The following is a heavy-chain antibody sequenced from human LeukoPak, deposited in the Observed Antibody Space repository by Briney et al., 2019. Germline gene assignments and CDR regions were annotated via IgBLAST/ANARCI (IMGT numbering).Heavy chain of an antibody. CDR1: GFTFSRSW. Sequence: PGGSLRLSCVASGFTFSRSWMSWARQAPGKGLEWVANIKEDGSEEYYVESVKGRFSVSRDNAKNSLYLQMNSLRAEDTAVYYCARDVYSSGYYGQNWGQGILVTVSS. CDR3: ARDVYSSGYYGQN. D-gene: IGHD3-22*01. J-gene: IGHJ4*02. V-gene: IGHV3-7*01. CDR2: IKEDGSEE.